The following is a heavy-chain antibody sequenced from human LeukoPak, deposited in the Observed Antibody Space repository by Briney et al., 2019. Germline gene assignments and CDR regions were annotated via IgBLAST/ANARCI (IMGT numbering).Heavy chain of an antibody. CDR3: VRQGGNSGGYYYNYMDV. CDR1: GFTFSNYW. D-gene: IGHD4-23*01. CDR2: INQDGSEK. V-gene: IGHV3-7*01. Sequence: GGSLRLSCAASGFTFSNYWMSWVRQAPGKGLEWVGNINQDGSEKYSLDSVKGRFTISRDNAQNSLFLQMNSLRAEDTAVYYCVRQGGNSGGYYYNYMDVWGKGTTVTISS. J-gene: IGHJ6*03.